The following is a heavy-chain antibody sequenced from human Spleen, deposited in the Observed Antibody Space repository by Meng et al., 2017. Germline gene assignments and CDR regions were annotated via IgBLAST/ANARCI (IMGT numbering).Heavy chain of an antibody. CDR2: ISYDGSDK. V-gene: IGHV3-30*04. D-gene: IGHD2-2*01. Sequence: GGSLRLSCAASGFLFSNYGIHWVRQPPAKGLEWVAFISYDGSDKYYADSVKGRVTISRDNSKNTLYLQMNSVRVEATAGYYCASERHASIFSYGMDVWGQGTTVTVSS. CDR1: GFLFSNYG. CDR3: ASERHASIFSYGMDV. J-gene: IGHJ6*02.